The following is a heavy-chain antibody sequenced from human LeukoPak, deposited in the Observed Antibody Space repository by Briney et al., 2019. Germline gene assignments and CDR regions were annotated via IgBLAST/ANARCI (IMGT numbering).Heavy chain of an antibody. CDR2: INHSGST. CDR1: GGSFSGYY. CDR3: ARGLWGIVGATPFDY. D-gene: IGHD1-26*01. J-gene: IGHJ4*02. Sequence: SETLSLTCAVYGGSFSGYYWSWIRQPPGKGLEWIGEINHSGSTNYNPSLKSRVTISVDTSKNQFSLKLSSVTAADTAVYYCARGLWGIVGATPFDYWGQGTLVTVSS. V-gene: IGHV4-34*01.